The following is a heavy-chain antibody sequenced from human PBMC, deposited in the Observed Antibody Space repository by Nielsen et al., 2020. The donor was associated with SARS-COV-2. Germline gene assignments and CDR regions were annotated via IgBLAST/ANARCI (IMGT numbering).Heavy chain of an antibody. Sequence: SETLSLTCTVSGGSISSSSYYWGWIRQPPGKGLEWIGSIYYSGSTYFNPSLKSRVTISVDTSKNQFSLKLSSVTAADTAVYYCARHAFPLGGWYGRKQGDWFDPWGQGTLVTVSS. CDR1: GGSISSSSYY. V-gene: IGHV4-39*01. J-gene: IGHJ5*02. CDR3: ARHAFPLGGWYGRKQGDWFDP. D-gene: IGHD6-19*01. CDR2: IYYSGST.